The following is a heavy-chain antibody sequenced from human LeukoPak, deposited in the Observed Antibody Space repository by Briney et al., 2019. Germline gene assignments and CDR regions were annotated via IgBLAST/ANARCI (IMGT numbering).Heavy chain of an antibody. D-gene: IGHD2-2*01. CDR3: AKLAGLGYCSSTSCYETDY. CDR1: GFTFSSYW. J-gene: IGHJ4*02. V-gene: IGHV3-74*01. Sequence: PGRSLRLSCVASGFTFSSYWMHWVRQDPRKGLVWVSRINGDGRNINYADSVRGRFTISRDNAKNTLYLQMNSLRAEDTAVYYCAKLAGLGYCSSTSCYETDYWGQGTLVTVSS. CDR2: INGDGRNI.